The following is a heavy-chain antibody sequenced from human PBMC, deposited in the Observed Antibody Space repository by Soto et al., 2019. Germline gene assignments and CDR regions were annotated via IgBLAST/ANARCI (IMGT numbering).Heavy chain of an antibody. CDR2: IYYSGST. CDR3: ARVIVGAHFDY. V-gene: IGHV4-39*01. CDR1: GGSISSSSYY. J-gene: IGHJ4*02. Sequence: QLQLQESGPGLVKPSETLSLTCTVSGGSISSSSYYWGWIRQPPGKGLEWIGSIYYSGSTYYNPSLKSRVTISVDTSKNQFSLKLSSVTAADTAVYYCARVIVGAHFDYWGQGTLVTVSS. D-gene: IGHD1-26*01.